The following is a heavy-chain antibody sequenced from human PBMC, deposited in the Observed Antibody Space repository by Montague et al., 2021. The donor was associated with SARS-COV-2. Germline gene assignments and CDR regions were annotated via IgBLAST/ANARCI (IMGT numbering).Heavy chain of an antibody. V-gene: IGHV3-74*01. CDR3: AREMGSSLGGYYYGMDV. Sequence: SLRLSCAASGFTFSSYWMHWVRQAPGKGLVWVSRINSDGSSTSYADSVKGRFTISRDNAKNTLYLQMNSLRAEDTAVYYCAREMGSSLGGYYYGMDVGGQGTTVTVSS. CDR2: INSDGSST. D-gene: IGHD6-6*01. J-gene: IGHJ6*02. CDR1: GFTFSSYW.